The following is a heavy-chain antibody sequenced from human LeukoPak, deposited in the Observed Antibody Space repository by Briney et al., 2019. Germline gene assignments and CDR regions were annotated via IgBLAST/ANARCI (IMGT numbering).Heavy chain of an antibody. CDR2: ISGSGGST. CDR1: GFTFSSYA. CDR3: AKNGDYDFWSGYRNYMDV. Sequence: GGSLRLSCAASGFTFSSYAMSWVRQAPGKGLEWVSAISGSGGSTYYADSVKGRFTISRDNSKNTLYLQMNSLRAEDTAVYYCAKNGDYDFWSGYRNYMDVWGKGTTVTVSS. D-gene: IGHD3-3*01. V-gene: IGHV3-23*01. J-gene: IGHJ6*03.